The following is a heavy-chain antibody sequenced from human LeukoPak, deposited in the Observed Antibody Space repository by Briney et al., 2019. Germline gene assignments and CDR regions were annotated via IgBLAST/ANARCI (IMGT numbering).Heavy chain of an antibody. CDR1: GYTFIDYY. J-gene: IGHJ4*02. D-gene: IGHD3-22*01. Sequence: ASVKVSCKASGYTFIDYYIHWVRQAPGQGLEWMGWINPKSGGTKYAPNFQGRVTMTSDTSISIVYTELSGRRYDDTAVYYCARARSLYYDSSGYVWFDYWGQGTLVTVSS. V-gene: IGHV1-2*02. CDR3: ARARSLYYDSSGYVWFDY. CDR2: INPKSGGT.